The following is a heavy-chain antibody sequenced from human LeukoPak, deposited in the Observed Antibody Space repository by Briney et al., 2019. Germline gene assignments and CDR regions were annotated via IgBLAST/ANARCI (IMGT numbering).Heavy chain of an antibody. CDR2: IYYSGST. V-gene: IGHV4-39*01. Sequence: SETLSLTCTVSGGSISSSSYYWGWIRQPPGKGLEWIGSIYYSGSTYYNPSLKSRVTISVDTSKNQFSLKLSSVTAADTAVYYCARGGRRDGYNLDYWGQGTLVTVSS. CDR3: ARGGRRDGYNLDY. CDR1: GGSISSSSYY. J-gene: IGHJ4*02. D-gene: IGHD5-24*01.